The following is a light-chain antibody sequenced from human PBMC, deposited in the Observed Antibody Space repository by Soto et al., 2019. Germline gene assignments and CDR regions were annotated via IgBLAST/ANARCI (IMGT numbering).Light chain of an antibody. CDR3: RSYTTPNTWL. Sequence: QSALTQPASVSGSPGQWITISCTATTTNVGDFDSVSWYQQQRGTATRVIIYEVRNRPSVVSYRFSGSKSATAASLTISGLHADDEADYYCRSYTTPNTWLFGGGTKVTVL. CDR2: EVR. J-gene: IGLJ3*02. V-gene: IGLV2-14*01. CDR1: TTNVGDFDS.